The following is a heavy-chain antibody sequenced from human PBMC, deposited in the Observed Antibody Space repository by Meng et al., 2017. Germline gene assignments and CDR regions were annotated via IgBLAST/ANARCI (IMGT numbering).Heavy chain of an antibody. Sequence: VWVVVSGGCVVQLGRSLGLSLEGSGFTFSSYGMPWVRQAPGKGLEWVAVIWYDGSNKYYADSVKGRFTISRDNSKNTLYLQMNSLRAEDTAVYYCARGDWNDAWYFDLWGRGTLVTVSS. CDR3: ARGDWNDAWYFDL. D-gene: IGHD1-1*01. V-gene: IGHV3-33*01. CDR1: GFTFSSYG. J-gene: IGHJ2*01. CDR2: IWYDGSNK.